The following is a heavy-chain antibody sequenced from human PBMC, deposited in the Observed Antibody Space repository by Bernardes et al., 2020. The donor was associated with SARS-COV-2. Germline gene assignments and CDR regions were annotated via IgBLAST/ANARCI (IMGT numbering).Heavy chain of an antibody. Sequence: SETLSLTCTISGASISNYYWTWIRQSPGKGLEWIGHIYYTGSTNYNPSLKSRVTMSVNWSKNQFSLRLKSVTAADTAVYYCARVTFSAHPDAPLYTYYNYAMDVWGQGTTVTVSS. J-gene: IGHJ6*02. CDR2: IYYTGST. V-gene: IGHV4-59*01. CDR3: ARVTFSAHPDAPLYTYYNYAMDV. D-gene: IGHD1-26*01. CDR1: GASISNYY.